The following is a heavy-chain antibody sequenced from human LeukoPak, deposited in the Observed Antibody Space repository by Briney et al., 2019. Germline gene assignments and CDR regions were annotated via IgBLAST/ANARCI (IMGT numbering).Heavy chain of an antibody. CDR1: GFTFSSYG. CDR3: AKVLSFSGYSLTRPPDYYYYGMDV. Sequence: SLRLSCAASGFTFSSYGMHWVRQAPGKGLEWVAVISYDGSNKYYADSVKGRFTISRDNSKNTLYLQMNSLRAEDTAVYYCAKVLSFSGYSLTRPPDYYYYGMDVWGQGTTVTVSS. D-gene: IGHD5-18*01. V-gene: IGHV3-30*18. J-gene: IGHJ6*02. CDR2: ISYDGSNK.